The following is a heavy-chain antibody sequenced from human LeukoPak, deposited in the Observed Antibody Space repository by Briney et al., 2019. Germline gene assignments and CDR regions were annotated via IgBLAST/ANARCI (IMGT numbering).Heavy chain of an antibody. J-gene: IGHJ5*02. V-gene: IGHV3-73*01. CDR1: GFTFSGSA. D-gene: IGHD3-3*01. CDR2: IRSKANSYAT. CDR3: TRHEDFWSGTTFDP. Sequence: GGSLRLSCAASGFTFSGSAMHWVRQASGKGLEWVGCIRSKANSYATAYAASVKGRFTISRDDSKNTAYLQMNSLKTEDTAVYYCTRHEDFWSGTTFDPWGQGTLVTVSS.